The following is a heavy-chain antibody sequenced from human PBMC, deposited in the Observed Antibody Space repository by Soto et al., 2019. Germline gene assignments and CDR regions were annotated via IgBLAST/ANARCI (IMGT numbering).Heavy chain of an antibody. V-gene: IGHV3-7*01. J-gene: IGHJ6*02. CDR3: VRDWSTFWGMDV. CDR1: GFTFSTYW. Sequence: GGSLRLSCAASGFTFSTYWMNWVRQAPGKGLEWVANIKQDGSEKYYVDSVKGRFAISRDNAEDSLFLQMNNLRAEDTAVYYCVRDWSTFWGMDVWRQGTTVTVSS. CDR2: IKQDGSEK.